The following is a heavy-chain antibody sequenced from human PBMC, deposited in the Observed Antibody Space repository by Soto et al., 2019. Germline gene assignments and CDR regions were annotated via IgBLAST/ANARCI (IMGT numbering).Heavy chain of an antibody. J-gene: IGHJ4*02. Sequence: SETLSLTCAVYGGSFSGYYSSWIRQPPGKGLEWIGEINHSGSTNYNPSLKSRVAISLDASKNHFSLQLTSVTAADTAVYYCARGLSTHIAVAGMGYFDSWGQGTLVTVSS. D-gene: IGHD6-19*01. CDR3: ARGLSTHIAVAGMGYFDS. V-gene: IGHV4-34*09. CDR1: GGSFSGYY. CDR2: INHSGST.